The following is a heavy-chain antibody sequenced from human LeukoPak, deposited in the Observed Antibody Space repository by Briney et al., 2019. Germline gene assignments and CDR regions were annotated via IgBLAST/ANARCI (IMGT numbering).Heavy chain of an antibody. J-gene: IGHJ4*02. CDR1: GFTFSSYG. D-gene: IGHD4-17*01. V-gene: IGHV3-53*01. CDR3: AREDENGVLFDY. Sequence: GGSLRLSCAASGFTFSSYGMHWVRQAPGKGLEWVSVIYRGGSTYYADSVKGRFTISRDNSKNTLYLQMNSLRAEDTAVYYCAREDENGVLFDYWGQGTLVTVSS. CDR2: IYRGGST.